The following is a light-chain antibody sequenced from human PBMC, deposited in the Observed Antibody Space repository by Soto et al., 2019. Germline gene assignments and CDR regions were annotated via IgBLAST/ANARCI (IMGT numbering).Light chain of an antibody. CDR1: QSISSY. Sequence: DIQMTQSPSSLSASVGDRVTITCRASQSISSYLNWYQQQPGKAPKLLIYAASSLQSGVPSRFSGSGPGTDFTLTISSLQPEDFATYYCQQSYSTPPWTFGQGTKLEIK. J-gene: IGKJ2*02. CDR3: QQSYSTPPWT. CDR2: AAS. V-gene: IGKV1-39*01.